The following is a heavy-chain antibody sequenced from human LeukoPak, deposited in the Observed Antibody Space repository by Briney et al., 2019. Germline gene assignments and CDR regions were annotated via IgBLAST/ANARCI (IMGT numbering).Heavy chain of an antibody. CDR1: GYTFTSYG. CDR3: ARDGGYYYDSSGYPGAFDI. Sequence: GASVKVSCKASGYTFTSYGISWVRQAPGQGLEWMGWISAYNGNTNYALKLQGRVTMTTDTSTSTAYMELRSLRSDDTAVYYCARDGGYYYDSSGYPGAFDIWGQGTMVTVSS. V-gene: IGHV1-18*01. D-gene: IGHD3-22*01. J-gene: IGHJ3*02. CDR2: ISAYNGNT.